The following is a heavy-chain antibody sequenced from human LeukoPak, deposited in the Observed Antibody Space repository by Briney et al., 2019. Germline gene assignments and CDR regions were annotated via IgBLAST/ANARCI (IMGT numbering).Heavy chain of an antibody. D-gene: IGHD2-8*01. CDR3: ARDHCTNGVCAYFDY. V-gene: IGHV3-33*01. CDR2: IWYDGSNK. Sequence: GGSLILSCAASGFTFSSYGMHWVRQAPGKGLEWVAVIWYDGSNKYYADSVKGRFTISRDNSKNTLYLQMNSLRAEDTAVYYCARDHCTNGVCAYFDYWGQGTLVTVSS. J-gene: IGHJ4*02. CDR1: GFTFSSYG.